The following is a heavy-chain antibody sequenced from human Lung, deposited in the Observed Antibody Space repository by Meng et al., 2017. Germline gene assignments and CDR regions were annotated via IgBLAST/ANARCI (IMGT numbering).Heavy chain of an antibody. CDR2: IYNSGST. Sequence: QVHLQKSAPGLVKPSQTLSLTCTVSGGSISSSNYYWSWIRQPPGKGLEWSGHIYNSGSTYYNPSLKSRITISVDTSKNQFSLKLSSVTAADTAVYYCARGQKGYFDLWGRGTLVTVSS. CDR1: GGSISSSNYY. V-gene: IGHV4-30-4*01. CDR3: ARGQKGYFDL. J-gene: IGHJ2*01.